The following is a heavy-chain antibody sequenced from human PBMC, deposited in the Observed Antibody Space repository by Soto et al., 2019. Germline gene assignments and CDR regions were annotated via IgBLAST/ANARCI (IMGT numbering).Heavy chain of an antibody. CDR1: GYTFTSYY. CDR2: INPSGGST. V-gene: IGHV1-46*01. CDR3: ARDLPHYDFWSGDNWFDP. Sequence: QVQLVQSGAEVKKPGASVKVSCKASGYTFTSYYMHWVRQAPGQGLEWMGIINPSGGSTSYAQKCQGRVTMTRDTSTSTVYMELSSLRSEDTAVYYCARDLPHYDFWSGDNWFDPWGQGTLVTVSS. J-gene: IGHJ5*02. D-gene: IGHD3-3*01.